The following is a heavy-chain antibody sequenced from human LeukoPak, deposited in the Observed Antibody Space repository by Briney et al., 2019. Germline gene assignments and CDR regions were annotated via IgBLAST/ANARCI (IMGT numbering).Heavy chain of an antibody. V-gene: IGHV3-21*01. CDR2: ISSSSSYI. J-gene: IGHJ6*02. Sequence: GGSLRLSCAASGFTFSSYSMNWVRQAPGKGLEWVSSISSSSSYIYYADSVKGRFTISRDNAKNSLYLQTNSLRAEDTAVYYCARDVSRCSSTSCYSYYGMDVWGQGTTVTVSS. CDR3: ARDVSRCSSTSCYSYYGMDV. D-gene: IGHD2-2*01. CDR1: GFTFSSYS.